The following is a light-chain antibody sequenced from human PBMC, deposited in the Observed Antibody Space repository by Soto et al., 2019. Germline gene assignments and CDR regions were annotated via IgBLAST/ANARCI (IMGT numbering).Light chain of an antibody. CDR3: QQYYSYPPWT. CDR2: AAS. J-gene: IGKJ1*01. CDR1: QGISSY. V-gene: IGKV1-8*01. Sequence: AIRMTQSPSSLSASTGYRVTITCRSSQGISSYLAWYQQKPGKAPKLLIYAASTLQSGVPSRFSGSGSGTDFTLTISCLQSEDFATYYCQQYYSYPPWTFGQGTKVDI.